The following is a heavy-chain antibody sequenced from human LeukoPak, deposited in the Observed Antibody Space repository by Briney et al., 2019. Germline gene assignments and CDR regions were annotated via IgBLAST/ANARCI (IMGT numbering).Heavy chain of an antibody. V-gene: IGHV5-51*01. D-gene: IGHD2-15*01. Sequence: GKSLKISCQASGYDFANFWIGWVRQMPGKGLDWMGIIYPGDSDTRYSPSFQGQVTISADKSIITAYLQWTSLIASDTAMYYCATQGTLTPHNAFDVWGQGTMVTVSS. CDR3: ATQGTLTPHNAFDV. CDR2: IYPGDSDT. CDR1: GYDFANFW. J-gene: IGHJ3*01.